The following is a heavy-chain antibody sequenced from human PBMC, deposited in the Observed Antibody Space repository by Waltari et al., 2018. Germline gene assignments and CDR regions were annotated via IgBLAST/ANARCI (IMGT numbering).Heavy chain of an antibody. CDR1: GYSISSGYS. J-gene: IGHJ4*02. CDR2: IYHSGST. D-gene: IGHD1-26*01. Sequence: QVQLQESGPGLVKPSETLSLTCAVSGYSISSGYSWGWIRQPPGKGLEWIGSIYHSGSTYYNYNSSLKSRVTISVDTSKNQFSLKLSSVTAADTAVYYCARKVGATPSDWGQGTLVTVSS. V-gene: IGHV4-38-2*01. CDR3: ARKVGATPSD.